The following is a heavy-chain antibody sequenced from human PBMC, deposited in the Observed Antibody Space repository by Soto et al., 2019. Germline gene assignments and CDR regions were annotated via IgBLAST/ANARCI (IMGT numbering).Heavy chain of an antibody. CDR3: SRQQVGMVAEDS. V-gene: IGHV5-10-1*01. J-gene: IGHJ4*02. Sequence: LGESLKISCKASGYIRNTDWISWVRQKPGKGLEWMGRIDPLDSHTKYSPSFEGRVNISADRSIATAYLHWTSLETSDTAIYYCSRQQVGMVAEDSWGQGTLVTVSS. D-gene: IGHD1-26*01. CDR2: IDPLDSHT. CDR1: GYIRNTDW.